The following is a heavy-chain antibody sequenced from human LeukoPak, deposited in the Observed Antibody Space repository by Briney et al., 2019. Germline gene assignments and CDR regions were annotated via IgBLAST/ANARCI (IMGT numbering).Heavy chain of an antibody. CDR3: AKHRGYSYGNYYDMHV. CDR2: ISGSGSST. D-gene: IGHD5-18*01. J-gene: IGHJ6*02. Sequence: GGSLRLSCAASGFTFSSYAMSWARQAPGKGLEWVSGISGSGSSTYYADSVKGRFTISGDNSKNTLYLQMNSLRAEDTAVYYCAKHRGYSYGNYYDMHVWGQGTTVSVSS. V-gene: IGHV3-23*01. CDR1: GFTFSSYA.